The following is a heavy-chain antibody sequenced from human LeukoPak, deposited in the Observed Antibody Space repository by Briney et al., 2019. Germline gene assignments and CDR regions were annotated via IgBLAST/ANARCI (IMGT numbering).Heavy chain of an antibody. V-gene: IGHV3-48*03. CDR2: ISSSGVAI. CDR1: GFTFSNYE. Sequence: PGGSLRLSCAASGFTFSNYEMNWVRQAPGKGLEWVSYISSSGVAIHYADSVKGRFTISRDNAENSLYLQMNSLRAEDTAVYYCAREAPDWFDSWGQGTLVTVSS. CDR3: AREAPDWFDS. J-gene: IGHJ5*01.